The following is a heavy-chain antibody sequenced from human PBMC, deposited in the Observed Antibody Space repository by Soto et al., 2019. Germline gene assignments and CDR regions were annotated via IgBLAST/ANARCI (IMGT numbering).Heavy chain of an antibody. CDR2: IYPGDSDT. CDR3: ARGVIATRYYYYYYGMDV. Sequence: GESLKISCKGSGYSFTSYWIGWVRQMPGKGLEWMGIIYPGDSDTRYSPSFQGQVTISADKSISTAYLQWSSLKASDTAMYYCARGVIATRYYYYYYGMDVWGQGTTVTVSS. D-gene: IGHD1-26*01. CDR1: GYSFTSYW. J-gene: IGHJ6*02. V-gene: IGHV5-51*01.